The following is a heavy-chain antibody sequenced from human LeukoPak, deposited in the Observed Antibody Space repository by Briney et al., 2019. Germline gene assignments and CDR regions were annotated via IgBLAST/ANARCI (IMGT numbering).Heavy chain of an antibody. D-gene: IGHD6-13*01. CDR1: GFTFSSYG. CDR2: IWYDGSNK. V-gene: IGHV3-33*06. J-gene: IGHJ4*02. CDR3: AKGGRIAAAGLGDY. Sequence: GRSLRLSCAASGFTFSSYGMHWVRQAPGKGLEWVAVIWYDGSNKYYADSVKGRFTISRDNSKNTLYLQMNSLRAEDTAVYYCAKGGRIAAAGLGDYWGQGTLVTVSS.